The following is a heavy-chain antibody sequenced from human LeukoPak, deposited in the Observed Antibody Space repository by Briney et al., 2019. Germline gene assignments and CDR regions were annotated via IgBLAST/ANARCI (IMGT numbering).Heavy chain of an antibody. CDR3: ARETKRYCSSTSCYLNFYYYYMDV. CDR1: GGSISSSSYY. V-gene: IGHV4-39*07. Sequence: SETLSLTCTVSGGSISSSSYYWGWIRQPPGKGLEWIGSIYYSGSTYYNPSLKSRVTISVDTSKNQFSLKLSSVTAADTAVYYCARETKRYCSSTSCYLNFYYYYMDVWGKGTTVTVSS. J-gene: IGHJ6*03. D-gene: IGHD2-2*01. CDR2: IYYSGST.